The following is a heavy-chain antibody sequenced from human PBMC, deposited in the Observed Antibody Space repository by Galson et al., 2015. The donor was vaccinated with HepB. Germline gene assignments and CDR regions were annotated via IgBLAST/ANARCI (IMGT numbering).Heavy chain of an antibody. V-gene: IGHV3-30*04. CDR1: GFTFSSHD. Sequence: SLRLSCAASGFTFSSHDMHWVRQAPGKGLEWVAVISYDGSNTYYADSVKGRATISRDNSQNTLYLQVSSLRTEDTAVYYCAREPPSLGIPLANWAPLDSWGQGALVTVSS. D-gene: IGHD7-27*01. CDR3: AREPPSLGIPLANWAPLDS. J-gene: IGHJ4*02. CDR2: ISYDGSNT.